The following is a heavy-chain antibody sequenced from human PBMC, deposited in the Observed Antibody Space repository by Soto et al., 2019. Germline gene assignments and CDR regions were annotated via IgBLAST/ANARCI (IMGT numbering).Heavy chain of an antibody. V-gene: IGHV3-23*01. J-gene: IGHJ3*02. CDR3: AKSREDIVVVVAATIDAFDI. Sequence: PGGSLRLSCAASGFTFSSYAMSWVRQAPGKGLEWVSAISGSGGSTYYADSVKGRFTISRDNSKNTLYLQMNSLRAEDTAVYYCAKSREDIVVVVAATIDAFDIWGQGTMVTVSS. D-gene: IGHD2-15*01. CDR1: GFTFSSYA. CDR2: ISGSGGST.